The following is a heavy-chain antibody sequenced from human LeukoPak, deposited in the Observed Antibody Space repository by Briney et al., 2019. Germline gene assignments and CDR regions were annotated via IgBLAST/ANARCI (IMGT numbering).Heavy chain of an antibody. D-gene: IGHD3-22*01. CDR2: INHSGST. J-gene: IGHJ4*02. Sequence: PSETLSLTCAVYGGSFSGYYWSWIRQPPGKGLEWIGEINHSGSTNYNPSLKSRVTISVDTSKNQFFLKLSSVTAADTAVYYCARVGTYYYDSRREPADYWGQGTLVTVSS. CDR1: GGSFSGYY. CDR3: ARVGTYYYDSRREPADY. V-gene: IGHV4-34*01.